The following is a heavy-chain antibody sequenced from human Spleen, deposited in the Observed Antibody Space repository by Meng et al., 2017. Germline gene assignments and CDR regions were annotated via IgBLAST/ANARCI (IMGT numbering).Heavy chain of an antibody. CDR2: IDHRGST. Sequence: QVQLQQWGTGLLKPSETLSLTCAVYGGTFSAYSWSWIRQSPGKGLEWIGDIDHRGSTNYNPTLKSRVTISVGTSKGHFSLKLTSVTAADTAFYYCARHASINTDYFDYWGQGTLVTVSS. CDR3: ARHASINTDYFDY. D-gene: IGHD2/OR15-2a*01. CDR1: GGTFSAYS. J-gene: IGHJ4*02. V-gene: IGHV4-34*08.